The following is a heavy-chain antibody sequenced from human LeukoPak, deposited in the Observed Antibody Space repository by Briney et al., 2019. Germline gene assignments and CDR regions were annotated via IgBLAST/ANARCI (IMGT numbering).Heavy chain of an antibody. CDR3: AGEGSSGWYAFDI. J-gene: IGHJ3*02. CDR1: GFTFSSYS. D-gene: IGHD6-19*01. Sequence: GGSLRLSCAASGFTFSSYSMTWVRQAPGKGLEWVSYISSSSTIYYADSVKGRFTISRDNAKNSLYLQMNSLRAEDTAVYYCAGEGSSGWYAFDIWGQGTMVTVSS. CDR2: ISSSSTI. V-gene: IGHV3-48*01.